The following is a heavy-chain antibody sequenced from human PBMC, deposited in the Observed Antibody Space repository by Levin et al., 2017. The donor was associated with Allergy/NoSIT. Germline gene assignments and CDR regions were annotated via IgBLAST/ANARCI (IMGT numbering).Heavy chain of an antibody. V-gene: IGHV4-59*01. J-gene: IGHJ5*02. CDR1: GSTTSLFY. CDR2: INYSGST. D-gene: IGHD7-27*01. CDR3: ARDTGAWYFDR. Sequence: SETLSLTCTVSGSTTSLFYWNWIRQTPGKGLEWIGYINYSGSTKYNPSLKSRVTISLDKSKNQFSLLLTSVTAADTAVYYCARDTGAWYFDRWGQGTLVTVAS.